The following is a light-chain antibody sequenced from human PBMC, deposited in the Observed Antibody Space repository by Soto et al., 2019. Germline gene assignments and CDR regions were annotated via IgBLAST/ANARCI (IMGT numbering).Light chain of an antibody. CDR1: QSISGC. CDR3: QQSYSTPRT. V-gene: IGKV1-39*01. CDR2: SAS. J-gene: IGKJ1*01. Sequence: IEMPQSPATRSASVGDRVTGTCRASQSISGCVAWWEQKPGKAPKLLILSASSSQSGVPSRFSGSGSGTDFTLTISSLQPEDFATYYCQQSYSTPRTFGQGNKVDIK.